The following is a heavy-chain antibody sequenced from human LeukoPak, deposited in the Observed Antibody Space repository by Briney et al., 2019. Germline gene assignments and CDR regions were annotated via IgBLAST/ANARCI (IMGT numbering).Heavy chain of an antibody. D-gene: IGHD3-16*02. CDR3: ARDQADFGDYIWGSYRNFDY. Sequence: PGXGXXWVSSISSSSSYIYYADSVKGRFTISRDNAKNSLYLQMNSLRAEDTAVYYCARDQADFGDYIWGSYRNFDYWGQGTLVTVSS. J-gene: IGHJ4*02. V-gene: IGHV3-21*01. CDR2: ISSSSSYI.